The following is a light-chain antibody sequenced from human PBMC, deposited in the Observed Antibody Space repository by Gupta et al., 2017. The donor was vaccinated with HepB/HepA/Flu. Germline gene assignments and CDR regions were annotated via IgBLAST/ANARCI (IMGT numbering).Light chain of an antibody. J-gene: IGKJ1*01. V-gene: IGKV1-5*03. CDR2: KAS. CDR1: QRIGWS. CDR3: QEYNRYSWT. Sequence: DIQMTQSPSTLSASVGDRVTITCRASQRIGWSLAWYQQKPGKAPQVLIYKASSLESGVPSRFSGSGSGTEFTLTISSLQPDDFATYYCQEYNRYSWTFGQGTKVEIK.